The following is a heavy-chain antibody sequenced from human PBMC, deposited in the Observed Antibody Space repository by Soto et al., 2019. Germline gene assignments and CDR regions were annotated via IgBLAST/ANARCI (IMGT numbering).Heavy chain of an antibody. CDR2: ISWNSGNI. J-gene: IGHJ4*02. Sequence: GGSLRLSCAASRFTFYDYAMHWVRQAPGKGLEWISGISWNSGNIVYADSVKGRFTISRDNAKNSLYLQMHSLRAEDTALYYCAKDRNYDFRSGYYHYWGQGTLVTVSS. CDR1: RFTFYDYA. CDR3: AKDRNYDFRSGYYHY. D-gene: IGHD3-3*01. V-gene: IGHV3-9*01.